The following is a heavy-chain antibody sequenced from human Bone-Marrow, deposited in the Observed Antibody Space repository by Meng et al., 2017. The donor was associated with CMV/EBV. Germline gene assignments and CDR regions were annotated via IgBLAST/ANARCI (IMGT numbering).Heavy chain of an antibody. CDR3: ANMGEPGSTEYYQH. CDR2: IKDDSSEI. CDR1: GFTFGHSW. Sequence: GGSLRLSCVGSGFTFGHSWMAWVRQAPGKGLEWVANIKDDSSEIYFVDSLRGRFTISRDNAENSLFLQMNGLRVEDKAVYYCANMGEPGSTEYYQHWAQGTLVTVPS. J-gene: IGHJ1*01. V-gene: IGHV3-7*01. D-gene: IGHD3-16*01.